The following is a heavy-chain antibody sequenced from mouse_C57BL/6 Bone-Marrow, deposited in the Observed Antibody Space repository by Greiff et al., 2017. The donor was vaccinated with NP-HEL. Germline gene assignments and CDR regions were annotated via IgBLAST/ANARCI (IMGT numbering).Heavy chain of an antibody. CDR1: GFNIKDYY. CDR2: IDPEDGET. V-gene: IGHV14-2*01. Sequence: EVQLKESGAELVKPGASVKLSCTASGFNIKDYYMHWVKQRTEQGLEWIGRIDPEDGETKDAPKFQGKATITADTSSNTAYLQLSSLTSEDTAVYYCARDWDGNYFDYWGQGTTLTVSS. J-gene: IGHJ2*01. D-gene: IGHD4-1*01. CDR3: ARDWDGNYFDY.